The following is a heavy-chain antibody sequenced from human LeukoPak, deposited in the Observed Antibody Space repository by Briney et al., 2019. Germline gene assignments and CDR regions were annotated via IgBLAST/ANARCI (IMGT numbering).Heavy chain of an antibody. CDR2: IIPIFSTA. CDR3: ARDLGIAPKQNYYYYYMDV. Sequence: ASVKLSCKASGGTFTSYAISWVRQAPGQGLEWMGRIIPIFSTANYAQKFQGRVTITTDESTSTAYMELSSMRSEDTAVYYCARDLGIAPKQNYYYYYMDVWGKGTTVTVSS. CDR1: GGTFTSYA. D-gene: IGHD6-13*01. V-gene: IGHV1-69*05. J-gene: IGHJ6*03.